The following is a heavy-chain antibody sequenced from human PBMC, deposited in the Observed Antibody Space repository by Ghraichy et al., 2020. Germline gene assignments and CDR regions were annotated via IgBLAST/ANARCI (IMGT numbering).Heavy chain of an antibody. CDR1: GGSISSYY. V-gene: IGHV4-59*01. CDR2: IYNSGST. D-gene: IGHD3-22*01. CDR3: AKEPFSYDSSGYRRWFDP. J-gene: IGHJ5*02. Sequence: SETLSLTCTVSGGSISSYYWSWIRQPPGKGLEWIGYIYNSGSTKYNPSLKSRGTISVDTSKNHFSLKLSSVTAADTAVYYCAKEPFSYDSSGYRRWFDPWGQGTLVTVSS.